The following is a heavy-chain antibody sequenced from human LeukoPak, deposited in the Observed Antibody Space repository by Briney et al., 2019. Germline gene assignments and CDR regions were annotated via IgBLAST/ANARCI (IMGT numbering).Heavy chain of an antibody. D-gene: IGHD6-13*01. CDR3: ARGPGSSWYARTYYYGMDV. V-gene: IGHV1-18*01. CDR2: ISAYSGDT. Sequence: ASVKVSCKASGYTFTSYGISWVRQAPGQGLEWMGWISAYSGDTNYAQKFQGRATMTTDTSTSTAYMELRSLSSDDTAVYYCARGPGSSWYARTYYYGMDVWGQGTTVTVSS. CDR1: GYTFTSYG. J-gene: IGHJ6*02.